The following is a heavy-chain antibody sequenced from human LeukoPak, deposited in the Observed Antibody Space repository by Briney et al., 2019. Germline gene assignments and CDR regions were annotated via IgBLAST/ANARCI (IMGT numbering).Heavy chain of an antibody. Sequence: SETLSLTCTVSGGSINSYYWGWIRQPAGKGLEWIGRIYTTGSTHYNPSLKSRLTISVETSKNQFSLKLTSVTAADTAMYYCARAGYTISYYSLDYWGQGALVTVSS. V-gene: IGHV4-4*07. J-gene: IGHJ4*02. CDR2: IYTTGST. D-gene: IGHD1-26*01. CDR3: ARAGYTISYYSLDY. CDR1: GGSINSYY.